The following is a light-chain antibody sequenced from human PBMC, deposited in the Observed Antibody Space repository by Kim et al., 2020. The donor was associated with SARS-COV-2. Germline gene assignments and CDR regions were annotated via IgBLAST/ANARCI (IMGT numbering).Light chain of an antibody. CDR2: AAS. CDR3: QKYNGAPWA. J-gene: IGKJ1*01. V-gene: IGKV1-27*01. Sequence: ASVGDRSTIAWRASQGVSNDLAWYQQKPGKVPTLLFYAASALRSGVPFRFSGSGSGTDFTLTISSLQPEDAASYYCQKYNGAPWAFGQGTKVDIK. CDR1: QGVSND.